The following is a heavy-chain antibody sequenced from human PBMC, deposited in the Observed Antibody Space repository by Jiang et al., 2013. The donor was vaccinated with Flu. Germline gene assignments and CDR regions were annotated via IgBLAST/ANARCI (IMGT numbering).Heavy chain of an antibody. CDR1: GFTFDDYA. J-gene: IGHJ4*02. V-gene: IGHV3-9*01. D-gene: IGHD3-10*01. Sequence: QLLESGGGLVQPGRSLRLSCAASGFTFDDYAMNWVRQAPGKGLEWVSGISWNSGTIGYADSVKGRFTISRDNAKNSLYLQMNSLRAEDTALYYCTKDAYYYASGSYYDYWGQGTLVTVSS. CDR2: ISWNSGTI. CDR3: TKDAYYYASGSYYDY.